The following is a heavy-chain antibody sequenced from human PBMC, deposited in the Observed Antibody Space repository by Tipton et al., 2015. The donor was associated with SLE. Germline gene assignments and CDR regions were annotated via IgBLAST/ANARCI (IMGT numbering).Heavy chain of an antibody. D-gene: IGHD3-9*01. CDR3: AKDQFEYELRYFDWAADGMDV. CDR1: GYTFTSYG. V-gene: IGHV1-18*01. CDR2: ISAYNGST. J-gene: IGHJ6*02. Sequence: QVQLVQSGAEVKKPGASVKVPCKASGYTFTSYGISWVRQAPGQGLEWMGWISAYNGSTNYAQKVQGRVTMTTDTSTSTAYMDLNSLRPEDTAVYYCAKDQFEYELRYFDWAADGMDVWGQGTTVTVSS.